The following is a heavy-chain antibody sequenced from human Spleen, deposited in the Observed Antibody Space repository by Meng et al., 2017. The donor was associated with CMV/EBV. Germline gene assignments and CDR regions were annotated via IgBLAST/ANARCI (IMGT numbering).Heavy chain of an antibody. D-gene: IGHD1-26*01. V-gene: IGHV3-23*03. Sequence: GGSLRLSCVASGFTFSSYAMSWVRQAPGRGLEWVSVIYSGGTTYSADSVKGRFTTSRDNSKNTMYLQMNSLRADDTAVYYCAIRSTPKHVGAFDIWGQGTTVTVSS. J-gene: IGHJ3*02. CDR3: AIRSTPKHVGAFDI. CDR1: GFTFSSYA. CDR2: IYSGGTT.